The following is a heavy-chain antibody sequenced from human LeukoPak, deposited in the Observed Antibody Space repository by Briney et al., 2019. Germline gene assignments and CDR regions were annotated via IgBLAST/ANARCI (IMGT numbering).Heavy chain of an antibody. CDR3: ASAVHTSGWYGYNWFDP. CDR2: TYYRHKWYN. D-gene: IGHD6-19*01. J-gene: IGHJ5*02. CDR1: GDCASSISAG. Sequence: QSLSPTSAISGDCASSISAGWDWTRHSASRGFEWPGRTYYRHKWYNDYAISMKSRRTINPDTSKNQFSLQLNSVPPDDTAVYYCASAVHTSGWYGYNWFDPWGQGTLVIVSS. V-gene: IGHV6-1*01.